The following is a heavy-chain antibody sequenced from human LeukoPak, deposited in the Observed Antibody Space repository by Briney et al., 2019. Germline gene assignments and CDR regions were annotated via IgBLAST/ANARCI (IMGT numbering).Heavy chain of an antibody. J-gene: IGHJ4*02. V-gene: IGHV3-48*04. Sequence: GGSLRLSCAASGFTFSSYSMNWVRQAPGQGLEWVSYISSSSSIIYYADSVKGRFTISRDNAKNSLYLEMNSLRAEDTAVYYCARGGRKGFDYWGQGTLVTVSS. CDR2: ISSSSSII. CDR3: ARGGRKGFDY. CDR1: GFTFSSYS.